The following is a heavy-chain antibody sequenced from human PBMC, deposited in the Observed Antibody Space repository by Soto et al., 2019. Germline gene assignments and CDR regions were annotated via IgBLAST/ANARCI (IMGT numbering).Heavy chain of an antibody. CDR3: ARLGVFIRTNGLLEDYYGMDV. J-gene: IGHJ6*02. V-gene: IGHV5-51*03. CDR2: IYPGDSDT. D-gene: IGHD2-8*01. CDR1: GYSLTSYL. Sequence: GEALKLSCKVSGYSLTSYLIRWVRHRPGKGLEVVGIIYPGDSDTRYGPSFQGQVTISADKSIITAYRQWSSLKASDTAMYYWARLGVFIRTNGLLEDYYGMDVWGQGTTVTVSS.